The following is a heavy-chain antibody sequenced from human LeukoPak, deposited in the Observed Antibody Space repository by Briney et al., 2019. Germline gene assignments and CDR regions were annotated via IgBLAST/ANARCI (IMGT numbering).Heavy chain of an antibody. V-gene: IGHV3-30*02. J-gene: IGHJ4*02. CDR3: AKAGSGWYAPY. CDR1: GFTFTAYG. D-gene: IGHD6-19*01. CDR2: VRYNGNDK. Sequence: GGSLRLSCAASGFTFTAYGMQWVRQAPGKGLEWVAFVRYNGNDKYYADSVKGRFTTSRDNSKNTVDLQMDSLRAEDTAVYYCAKAGSGWYAPYWGQGTLVTVS.